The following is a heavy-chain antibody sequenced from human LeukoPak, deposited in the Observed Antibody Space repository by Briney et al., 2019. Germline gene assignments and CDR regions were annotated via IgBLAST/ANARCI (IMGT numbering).Heavy chain of an antibody. J-gene: IGHJ4*02. CDR3: ARNWQDTGAFDY. V-gene: IGHV3-74*01. Sequence: PGGSLRLSCAASGFTFSSYWMHWVRHAPGKGLVWVSRINSDGSSTSYADSVKGRFTISRDNAKNTLYLQMNSLRAEDTAVYYCARNWQDTGAFDYWGQGTLVTVSS. CDR2: INSDGSST. D-gene: IGHD1-26*01. CDR1: GFTFSSYW.